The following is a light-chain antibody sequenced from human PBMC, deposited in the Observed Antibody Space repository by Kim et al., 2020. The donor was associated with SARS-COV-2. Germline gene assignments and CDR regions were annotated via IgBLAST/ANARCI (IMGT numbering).Light chain of an antibody. CDR3: QSYDTSLRGSV. CDR1: STNGGAGYD. J-gene: IGLJ2*01. CDR2: GNI. V-gene: IGLV1-40*01. Sequence: QRVTVSSTGSSTNGGAGYDVHWYQRVPGTVPRLLVYGNIKRPSGIPDRFSASKSGSSASLAITGLHAEDEAEYFCQSYDTSLRGSVFGGGTQLTVL.